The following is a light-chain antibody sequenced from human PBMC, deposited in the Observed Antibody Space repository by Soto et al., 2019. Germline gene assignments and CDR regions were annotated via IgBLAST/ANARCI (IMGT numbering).Light chain of an antibody. Sequence: QSALTQPASVSGSPGQSITISCTGSSSDVGGYNYVSWYQQHPGKAPKVMIYEVSSRPSGVSNRFSGSKSDNTASLTISGLQAEDEADYYCSSYTSSTTWVFGGGTKVTVL. V-gene: IGLV2-14*01. CDR3: SSYTSSTTWV. J-gene: IGLJ3*02. CDR1: SSDVGGYNY. CDR2: EVS.